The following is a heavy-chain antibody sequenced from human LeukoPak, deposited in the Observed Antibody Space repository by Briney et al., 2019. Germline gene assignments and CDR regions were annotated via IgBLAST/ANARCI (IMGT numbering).Heavy chain of an antibody. V-gene: IGHV4-59*01. CDR2: LYYSGST. J-gene: IGHJ3*02. CDR3: ARDCSGGSVEAFDI. D-gene: IGHD2-15*01. Sequence: PSETLSLTCTVSGGSISSYYWSWIRQPPGKGLEWIGYLYYSGSTNYNPSLKSRVTISVDTSKNQFSLKLSSVTAADTAVYYCARDCSGGSVEAFDIWGQGTMVTVSS. CDR1: GGSISSYY.